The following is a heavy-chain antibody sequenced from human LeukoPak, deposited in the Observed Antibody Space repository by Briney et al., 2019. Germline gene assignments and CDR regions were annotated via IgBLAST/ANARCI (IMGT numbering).Heavy chain of an antibody. CDR1: GGSISSYY. CDR3: ARDLEDYYGSGSYYNVGWFDP. Sequence: SETLSLTCTVSGGSISSYYWSWIRQPPGKGLEWIGYIYYSGSTNYNPSLKSRVTISVDTSKNQFSLKLSSVTAADTAVYYCARDLEDYYGSGSYYNVGWFDPWGQGTLVTVSS. CDR2: IYYSGST. D-gene: IGHD3-10*01. V-gene: IGHV4-59*01. J-gene: IGHJ5*02.